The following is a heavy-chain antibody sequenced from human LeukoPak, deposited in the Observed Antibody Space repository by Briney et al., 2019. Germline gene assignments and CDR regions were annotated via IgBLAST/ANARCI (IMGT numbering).Heavy chain of an antibody. CDR3: ARASNDIVVVVPGNYCDY. CDR2: INHSGST. V-gene: IGHV4-34*01. Sequence: PGGSLRLSCAASGFTVSSNYMSWVRQPPGKGLEWIGEINHSGSTNYNPSLKSRVTISVDTSKNQFSLKLSSVTAADTAVYYCARASNDIVVVVPGNYCDYWGQGTLVTVSS. D-gene: IGHD2-15*01. J-gene: IGHJ4*02. CDR1: GFTVSSNY.